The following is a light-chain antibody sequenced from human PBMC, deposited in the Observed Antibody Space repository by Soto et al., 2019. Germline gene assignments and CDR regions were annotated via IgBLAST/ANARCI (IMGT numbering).Light chain of an antibody. CDR1: SSNIGNNY. J-gene: IGLJ2*01. CDR3: GTWDSSLSAPV. CDR2: DNN. Sequence: QSVLTQPPSGSAAPGQKVTISFSGSSSNIGNNYVSWYQQLPGTAPKLLIYDNNKRPSGIPDRFSGSKSGTSATLGITGLQTGDEADYYCGTWDSSLSAPVFGGGTKLTVL. V-gene: IGLV1-51*01.